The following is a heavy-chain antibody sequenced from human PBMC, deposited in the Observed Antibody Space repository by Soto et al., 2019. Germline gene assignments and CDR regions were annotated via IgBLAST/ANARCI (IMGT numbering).Heavy chain of an antibody. D-gene: IGHD4-17*01. Sequence: QVQLVQSGAEVKKPGASVKVSCKASGYTFTSYALHWVRQAPGQRLEWMGWSNAGYGNTKYSQKFQGRVTITRDTSANTAYMELSSLTSEDTAVYYCAGVDTATTDALDYWGQGTLVTVSS. CDR1: GYTFTSYA. V-gene: IGHV1-3*01. CDR2: SNAGYGNT. CDR3: AGVDTATTDALDY. J-gene: IGHJ4*02.